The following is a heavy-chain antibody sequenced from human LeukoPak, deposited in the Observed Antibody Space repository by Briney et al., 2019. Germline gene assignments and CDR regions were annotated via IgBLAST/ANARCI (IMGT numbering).Heavy chain of an antibody. CDR2: IIPIFGTA. V-gene: IGHV1-69*06. D-gene: IGHD2-2*01. J-gene: IGHJ4*02. CDR1: GGTFSSYA. CDR3: ARGYCSSTSCYATQYYFDY. Sequence: SVKVSCKASGGTFSSYAISWVRQAPGQGLEWMGGIIPIFGTANYAQKFQGRVTITADKSTSTAYMELNSLRSEDTAVYYCARGYCSSTSCYATQYYFDYWGQGTLVTVSS.